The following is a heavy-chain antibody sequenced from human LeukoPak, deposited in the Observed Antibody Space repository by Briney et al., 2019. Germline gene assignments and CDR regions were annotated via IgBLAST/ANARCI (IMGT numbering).Heavy chain of an antibody. CDR2: IKEDGSEK. CDR1: GFTFSNYW. V-gene: IGHV3-7*01. Sequence: GGSLRLSCAASGFTFSNYWMSWVRQAPGKGLEWVANIKEDGSEKYYVDSVKGRFTISRDNTKNSLYLQMNNLRAEDMAVYYCARYHSGGSCFDYWGQGTLVTVSS. D-gene: IGHD2-15*01. J-gene: IGHJ4*02. CDR3: ARYHSGGSCFDY.